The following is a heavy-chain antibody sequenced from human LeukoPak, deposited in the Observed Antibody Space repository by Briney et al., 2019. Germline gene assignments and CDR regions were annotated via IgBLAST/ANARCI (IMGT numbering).Heavy chain of an antibody. CDR3: ARGREYCSGGSCYRYYYYYMDV. J-gene: IGHJ6*03. CDR2: INHSGST. V-gene: IGHV4-34*01. D-gene: IGHD2-15*01. Sequence: SETLSLTCAVYGGSFSGYYWSWIRQPPGKGLEWIGEINHSGSTNYNPSLKSRVTISVDTSKNQFSLKLSSVTAADTAVYCCARGREYCSGGSCYRYYYYYMDVWGKGTTVTVSS. CDR1: GGSFSGYY.